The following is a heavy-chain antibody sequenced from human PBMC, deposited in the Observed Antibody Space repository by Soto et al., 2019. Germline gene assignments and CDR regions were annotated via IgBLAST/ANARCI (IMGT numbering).Heavy chain of an antibody. CDR3: ARHSQGYCSGGSCYSDWFDP. Sequence: PSETLSLTCTVSGGSISSYYWSWIRQPPGKGLEWIGYIYYSGSTNYNPSLKSRVTISVDTSKNQFFLKLSSVTATDTAVYYCARHSQGYCSGGSCYSDWFDPWGQGTLVTVSS. J-gene: IGHJ5*02. D-gene: IGHD2-15*01. CDR1: GGSISSYY. CDR2: IYYSGST. V-gene: IGHV4-59*08.